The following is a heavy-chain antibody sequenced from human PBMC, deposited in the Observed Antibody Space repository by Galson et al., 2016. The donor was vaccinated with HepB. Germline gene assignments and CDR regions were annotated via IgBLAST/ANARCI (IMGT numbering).Heavy chain of an antibody. CDR1: GFNLNSYS. CDR2: ITSSSSLI. J-gene: IGHJ4*02. Sequence: SLRLSCAVFGFNLNSYSMHWVRQAPGKGLEWISYITSSSSLIFSADSVKGRFTISRDNARNSLYLQMNILRDEDTAVYYCARVVYGSGSYYRFYDYWGQGTLVTVSS. CDR3: ARVVYGSGSYYRFYDY. V-gene: IGHV3-48*02. D-gene: IGHD3-10*01.